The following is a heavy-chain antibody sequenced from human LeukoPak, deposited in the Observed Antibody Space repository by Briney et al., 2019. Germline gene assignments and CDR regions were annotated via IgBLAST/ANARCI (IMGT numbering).Heavy chain of an antibody. D-gene: IGHD2-2*01. V-gene: IGHV4-4*02. CDR1: GGSISSSNW. CDR3: ARGAQLGYCSSTSCRHLDY. CDR2: IYHSGST. J-gene: IGHJ4*02. Sequence: PSETQSLTCAVSGGSISSSNWWSWVRQPPGKGLEWIGEIYHSGSTNYNPSLKSRVTISVDKSKNQFSLKLSSVTAADTAVYYCARGAQLGYCSSTSCRHLDYWGQGTLVTVSS.